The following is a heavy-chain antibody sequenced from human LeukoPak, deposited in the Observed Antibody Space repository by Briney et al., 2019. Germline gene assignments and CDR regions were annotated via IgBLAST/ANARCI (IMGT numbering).Heavy chain of an antibody. CDR1: GFTFSSYS. CDR3: ARDYDTSGYRAHQVDL. J-gene: IGHJ4*02. Sequence: GGSLRLSCAASGFTFSSYSMNWVRQAPGKGLEWLSSISGSSSYIYHADSVRGRFTISRDNAKNELYLQMDSLRAEDTAVYYCARDYDTSGYRAHQVDLWGQGTLVTVSS. D-gene: IGHD5-12*01. V-gene: IGHV3-21*01. CDR2: ISGSSSYI.